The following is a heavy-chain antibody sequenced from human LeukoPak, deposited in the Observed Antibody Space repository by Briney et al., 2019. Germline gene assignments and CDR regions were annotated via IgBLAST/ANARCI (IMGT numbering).Heavy chain of an antibody. CDR1: GFTFSSYG. Sequence: GGSLRLSCAAPGFTFSSYGMHWVRQAPGKGLEWVAVIWYDGSNKYYADSVKGRFTISRDNSKNTLYLQMNSLRAEDTAVYYCARDLSYYDFWSGYWAFDYWGQGTLVTVSS. D-gene: IGHD3-3*01. CDR3: ARDLSYYDFWSGYWAFDY. V-gene: IGHV3-33*01. J-gene: IGHJ4*02. CDR2: IWYDGSNK.